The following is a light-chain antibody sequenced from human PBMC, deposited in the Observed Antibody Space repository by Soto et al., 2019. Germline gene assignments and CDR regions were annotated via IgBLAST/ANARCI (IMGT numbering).Light chain of an antibody. Sequence: DIQVTQSPVSLSASVGDRVTITCRTSQGISTYLNWYQQKAGDAPRLLISAASDLQKGVPSRFSGSGSGADFTLTISSLLPEDFATYYCQQAYITPYTFGQGAKLEI. J-gene: IGKJ2*01. CDR2: AAS. CDR1: QGISTY. V-gene: IGKV1-39*01. CDR3: QQAYITPYT.